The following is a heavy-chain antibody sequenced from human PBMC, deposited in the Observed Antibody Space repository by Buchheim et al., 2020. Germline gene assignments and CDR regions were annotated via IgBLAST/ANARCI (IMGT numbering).Heavy chain of an antibody. CDR1: GGSISSTNW. CDR2: IYHTWST. V-gene: IGHV4-4*02. Sequence: QVQLQESGPGLVKPSGTLSLTCAVSGGSISSTNWWTWVRQPPGKGLEWIGEIYHTWSTTYNPSLERRVTISLDKSKNQFSLKVSSVTAADTAVYYCAREASKDYPYLDYWGQGTL. D-gene: IGHD4-11*01. CDR3: AREASKDYPYLDY. J-gene: IGHJ4*02.